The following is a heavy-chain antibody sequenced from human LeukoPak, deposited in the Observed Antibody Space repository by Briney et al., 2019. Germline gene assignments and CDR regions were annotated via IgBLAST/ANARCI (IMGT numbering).Heavy chain of an antibody. CDR3: ARHITTVKGDYYYYGMDV. CDR1: GGSISSYY. V-gene: IGHV4-59*08. CDR2: IYYSGST. J-gene: IGHJ6*02. Sequence: PSETLSLTCTVSGGSISSYYWSWIRQPPGKGLEWIGYIYYSGSTNYNPSLKSRVTISVDTSKNQFSLKLSSVTAADTAVCYCARHITTVKGDYYYYGMDVWGQGTTVTVSS. D-gene: IGHD4-11*01.